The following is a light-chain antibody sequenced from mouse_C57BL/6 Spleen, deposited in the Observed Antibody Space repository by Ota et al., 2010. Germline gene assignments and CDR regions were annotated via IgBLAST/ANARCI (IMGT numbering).Light chain of an antibody. CDR1: SSVNY. Sequence: QIVLTQSPAIMSASPGEKVTMTCSASSSVNYMYWYQQKPGSSPRLLIYDTSNLASGVPVRFSGSGSGTSYSLTISRMEAEDAATYYCQQWSSYPWTFGGGTKLEIK. CDR3: QQWSSYPWT. CDR2: DTS. V-gene: IGKV4-55*01. J-gene: IGKJ1*01.